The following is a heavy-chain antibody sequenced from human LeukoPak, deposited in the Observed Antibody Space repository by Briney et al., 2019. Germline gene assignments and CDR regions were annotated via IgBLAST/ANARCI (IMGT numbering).Heavy chain of an antibody. D-gene: IGHD3-3*01. CDR1: GFTFSSYW. Sequence: PGGSLRLSCAASGFTFSSYWMSWVRQAPGKGLEWVSAISGSGGSTYYADSVKGRFTISRDNSKNTLYLQMNSLRAEDTAVYYCAKVLASYDFWSGYLDAFDIWGQGTMVTVSS. CDR2: ISGSGGST. J-gene: IGHJ3*02. CDR3: AKVLASYDFWSGYLDAFDI. V-gene: IGHV3-23*01.